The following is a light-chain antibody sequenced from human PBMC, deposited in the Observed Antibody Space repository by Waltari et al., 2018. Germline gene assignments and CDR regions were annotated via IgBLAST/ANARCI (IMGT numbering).Light chain of an antibody. CDR1: ISDIGNENL. CDR3: CSYAGSSSYV. J-gene: IGLJ1*01. V-gene: IGLV2-23*02. Sequence: QSALTQPASVSGSPGQSIPIPCPVTISDIGNENLVSWYQQYPGKAPKLMIYEVSKRPSGVSNRFSGSKSGNTASLTISGLQAEDEADYYCCSYAGSSSYVFGTGTKVTVL. CDR2: EVS.